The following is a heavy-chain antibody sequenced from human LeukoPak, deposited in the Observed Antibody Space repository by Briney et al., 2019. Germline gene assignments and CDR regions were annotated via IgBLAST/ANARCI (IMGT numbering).Heavy chain of an antibody. Sequence: SETLSLTCAVYGGSFSGYYWSWIRQPPGKGLEWIGEINHSGSTNYNPSLKSRVTISIDTSKNQFSLKLSSVTAADTAVYYCARDKIVGATFFDFWGQGTLVTVSS. CDR1: GGSFSGYY. CDR3: ARDKIVGATFFDF. J-gene: IGHJ4*02. CDR2: INHSGST. D-gene: IGHD1-26*01. V-gene: IGHV4-34*01.